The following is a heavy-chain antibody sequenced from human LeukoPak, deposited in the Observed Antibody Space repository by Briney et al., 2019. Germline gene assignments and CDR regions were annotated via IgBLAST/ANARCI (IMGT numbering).Heavy chain of an antibody. J-gene: IGHJ4*02. Sequence: SGGSLRLSCAASGFTFGSSTMHWVRQAPGKGLEWVAVISYDGNNKYYADSVKGRLTISRDNSRNTLSLQMNILRTEDTAVYYCAKDSRRALSLRGYFDYWGQGTLVTVSS. D-gene: IGHD6-6*01. CDR2: ISYDGNNK. CDR3: AKDSRRALSLRGYFDY. V-gene: IGHV3-30-3*01. CDR1: GFTFGSST.